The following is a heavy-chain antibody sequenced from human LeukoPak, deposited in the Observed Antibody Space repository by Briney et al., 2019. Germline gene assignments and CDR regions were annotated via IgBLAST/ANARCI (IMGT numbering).Heavy chain of an antibody. Sequence: GGSLRLSCAASGFTFSSYAMHWVRQAPGKGLEWVAVISYDGSNKYYADSVKGRFTISRDNSKNTLYLQMNSLRAEDTAVYYCARMLRNYDFWSGYYHNYGMDVWGQGTTVTVSS. D-gene: IGHD3-3*01. J-gene: IGHJ6*02. CDR3: ARMLRNYDFWSGYYHNYGMDV. V-gene: IGHV3-30*04. CDR1: GFTFSSYA. CDR2: ISYDGSNK.